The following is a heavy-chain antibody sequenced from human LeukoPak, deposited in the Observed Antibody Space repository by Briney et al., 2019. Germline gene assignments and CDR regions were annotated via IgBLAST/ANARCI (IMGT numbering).Heavy chain of an antibody. D-gene: IGHD6-13*01. Sequence: SETLSLTCTVSGESISGFYWNWIRQPPGKGLEWLGYIYYSGSTNYNPSLKSRVTISIDTSKNQFSLKLSSVTAADTAVYYCARTAAAGFDYWGQGTLVTVSS. J-gene: IGHJ4*02. CDR3: ARTAAAGFDY. CDR1: GESISGFY. V-gene: IGHV4-59*08. CDR2: IYYSGST.